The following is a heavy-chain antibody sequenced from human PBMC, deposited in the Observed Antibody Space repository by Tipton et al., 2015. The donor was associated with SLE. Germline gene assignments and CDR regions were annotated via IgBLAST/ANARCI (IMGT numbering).Heavy chain of an antibody. V-gene: IGHV4-61*09. J-gene: IGHJ3*02. CDR2: IYTRGRT. D-gene: IGHD6-13*01. CDR3: ATALAAAGTYAFDI. CDR1: GGSISSGSYY. Sequence: TLSLTCTVSGGSISSGSYYWSWTRQPAGKGREWIGHIYTRGRTNYNPSLKSRVTISVDTSKNQFSLKLSSVTAADTAGYYCATALAAAGTYAFDIWGQGTMVTVSS.